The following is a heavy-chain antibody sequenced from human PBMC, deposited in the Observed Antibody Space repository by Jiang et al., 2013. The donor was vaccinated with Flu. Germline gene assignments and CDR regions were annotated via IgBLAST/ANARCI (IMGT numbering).Heavy chain of an antibody. CDR2: ISYDGSNK. CDR1: GFTFSSYG. D-gene: IGHD6-19*01. J-gene: IGHJ6*02. CDR3: AKDVGGSGWPYYYYGMDV. Sequence: QLLESGGGVVQPGRSLRLSCAASGFTFSSYGMHWVRQAPGKGLEWVAVISYDGSNKYYADSVKGRFTISRDNSKNTLYLQMNSLRAEDTAVYYCAKDVGGSGWPYYYYGMDVWGQGTTVTVSS. V-gene: IGHV3-30*18.